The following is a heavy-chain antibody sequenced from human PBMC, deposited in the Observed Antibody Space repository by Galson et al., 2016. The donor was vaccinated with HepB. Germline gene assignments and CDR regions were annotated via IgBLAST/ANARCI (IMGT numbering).Heavy chain of an antibody. CDR1: GFSFSTYA. V-gene: IGHV3-23*01. Sequence: SLRLSCAASGFSFSTYAMSWVRQAPGKGLEWVAGINGRGDDTNYADSVKGRFTISRDNSKNTLFLQMNYQRGDDTALYYCVRRPGPLDFWGQGTPVTVSS. D-gene: IGHD3-10*01. CDR2: INGRGDDT. CDR3: VRRPGPLDF. J-gene: IGHJ4*02.